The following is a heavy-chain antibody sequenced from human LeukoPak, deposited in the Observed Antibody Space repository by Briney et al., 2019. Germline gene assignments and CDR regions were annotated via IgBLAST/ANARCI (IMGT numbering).Heavy chain of an antibody. D-gene: IGHD3-10*01. CDR3: ASQNYYGPDNWFDP. CDR1: GGSISSYY. CDR2: IYTSGST. J-gene: IGHJ5*02. Sequence: SETLSLTCTVSGGSISSYYWSWIRQPAGKGLEWIGRIYTSGSTNYNPSLKSRVTMSADTSKNQFSLKLSSVTAADTAVYYCASQNYYGPDNWFDPWGQGTLVTVSS. V-gene: IGHV4-4*07.